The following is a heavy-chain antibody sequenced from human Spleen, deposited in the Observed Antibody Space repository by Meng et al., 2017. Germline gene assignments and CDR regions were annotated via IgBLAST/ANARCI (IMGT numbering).Heavy chain of an antibody. J-gene: IGHJ4*02. V-gene: IGHV3-66*02. CDR2: IYSGGST. CDR1: GFTVSSNY. D-gene: IGHD5-24*01. Sequence: GGSLRLSCAASGFTVSSNYMSWVRQAPGKGLEWVSVIYSGGSTYYADSVKGRFTISRDNSKNTLYLQMNSLRAEDTAVYYCARSGRWLQLPYFDYWGQGTLVTVSS. CDR3: ARSGRWLQLPYFDY.